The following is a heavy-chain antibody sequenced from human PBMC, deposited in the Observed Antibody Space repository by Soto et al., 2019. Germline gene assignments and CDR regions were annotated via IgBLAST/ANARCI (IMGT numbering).Heavy chain of an antibody. CDR3: ARGYYDFWSGYQNEDYYYGMDV. D-gene: IGHD3-3*01. CDR2: IYPGDSDT. Sequence: PGESLKISCKGSGYSFTSYWIGWVRQMPGKGLEWMGIIYPGDSDTRYSPSFQGQVTISAGKSISTAYLQWSSLKASDTAMYYCARGYYDFWSGYQNEDYYYGMDVWGQGTTVTVSS. J-gene: IGHJ6*02. V-gene: IGHV5-51*01. CDR1: GYSFTSYW.